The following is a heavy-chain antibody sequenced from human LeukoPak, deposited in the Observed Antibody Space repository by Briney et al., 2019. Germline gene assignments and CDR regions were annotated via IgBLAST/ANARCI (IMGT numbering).Heavy chain of an antibody. V-gene: IGHV3-30*04. Sequence: GGSLRLSCAASGFTFSNSAMTWVRQAPGKGLEWVAVISYDGSNKYYADSVKGRFTISRDNSKNTLYLQMNSLRAEDTAVYYCARDRFSSSWPPYFDYWGQGTLVTVSS. J-gene: IGHJ4*02. CDR1: GFTFSNSA. CDR2: ISYDGSNK. CDR3: ARDRFSSSWPPYFDY. D-gene: IGHD6-13*01.